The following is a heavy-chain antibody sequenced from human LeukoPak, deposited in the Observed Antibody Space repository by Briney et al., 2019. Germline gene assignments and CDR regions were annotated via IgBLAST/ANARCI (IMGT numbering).Heavy chain of an antibody. CDR3: ARSYYYGSGGYYKPNYYYYMDV. V-gene: IGHV3-21*01. CDR1: GFTFSSYS. CDR2: ISSSSSYI. Sequence: GGSLRLSCAASGFTFSSYSMNWVRQAPGKGLEWVSSISSSSSYIYYADSVKGRFTISRDNAKNSLYLQMNSLRAEDTAVYYCARSYYYGSGGYYKPNYYYYMDVWGKGTTVTISS. J-gene: IGHJ6*03. D-gene: IGHD3-10*01.